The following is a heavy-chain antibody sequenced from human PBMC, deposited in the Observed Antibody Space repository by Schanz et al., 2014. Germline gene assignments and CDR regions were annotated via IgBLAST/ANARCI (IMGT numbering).Heavy chain of an antibody. CDR2: ISYDGSTK. V-gene: IGHV3-30*03. CDR3: ASGGYCTDGVCNGGRNWFDP. D-gene: IGHD2-8*01. J-gene: IGHJ5*02. Sequence: VQLVESGGSLVQPGGSLRLSCAASGFTFRSYGMHWVRQAPGKGLEWVAVISYDGSTKYYADSVKGRFTISRDNSKNTLYLQINSLRAEDTAVYYCASGGYCTDGVCNGGRNWFDPWGQGTLVTVSS. CDR1: GFTFRSYG.